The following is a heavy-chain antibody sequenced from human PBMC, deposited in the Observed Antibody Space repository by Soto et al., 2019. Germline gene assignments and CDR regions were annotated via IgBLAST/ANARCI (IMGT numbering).Heavy chain of an antibody. J-gene: IGHJ4*02. D-gene: IGHD4-17*01. CDR3: AHRLTALMYGDCEPVNSFDY. CDR1: GFSLSTSGVG. V-gene: IGHV2-5*02. CDR2: IYWDDDK. Sequence: QITLKESGPTLVKPTQTLTLTCTFSGFSLSTSGVGVGWIRQPPGKALEWLALIYWDDDKRYSPSLKSRLTIPKNPTKRKMVLTMTKLDPVDTATYYRAHRLTALMYGDCEPVNSFDYWGQGTLVSVSS.